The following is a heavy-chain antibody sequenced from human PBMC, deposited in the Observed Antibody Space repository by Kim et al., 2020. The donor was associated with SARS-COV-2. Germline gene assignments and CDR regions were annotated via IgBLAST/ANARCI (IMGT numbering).Heavy chain of an antibody. D-gene: IGHD1-26*01. Sequence: SETLSLTCAVSGGSISSCNWWSWVRQPPRKGLEWIGEIYHSGSTNYNPFLKSRVTISVDKSKNQFSLKLSSVAAEDTAVYYCAGDGYGGSHNWGQGTLVTVSS. V-gene: IGHV4-4*02. J-gene: IGHJ4*02. CDR3: AGDGYGGSHN. CDR1: GGSISSCNW. CDR2: IYHSGST.